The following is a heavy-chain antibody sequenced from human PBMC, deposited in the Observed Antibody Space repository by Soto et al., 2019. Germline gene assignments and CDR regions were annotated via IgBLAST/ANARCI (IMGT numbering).Heavy chain of an antibody. CDR3: AKGPECSHAPEGFDY. CDR2: ISYDGSNK. V-gene: IGHV3-30*18. D-gene: IGHD3-3*01. CDR1: GFTFSSYG. J-gene: IGHJ4*02. Sequence: GGSLRLSCAASGFTFSSYGMHWVRQAPGKGLEWVAVISYDGSNKYYADSVKGRFTISRDNSKNTLYLQMNSLRAEDTAVYYCAKGPECSHAPEGFDYWCQGTLVTVSS.